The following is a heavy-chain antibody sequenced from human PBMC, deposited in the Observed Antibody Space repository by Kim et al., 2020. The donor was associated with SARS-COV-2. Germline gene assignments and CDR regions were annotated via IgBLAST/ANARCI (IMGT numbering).Heavy chain of an antibody. Sequence: ASVKVSCKVSGYTLTELSMHWVRQAPGKGLEWMGGFDPEDGETIYAQKFQGRVTMTEDTSTDTAYMELSSLRSEDTAVYYCATVTFGVVTYYYYYGMDVWGQGTTVTVSS. CDR2: FDPEDGET. CDR3: ATVTFGVVTYYYYYGMDV. D-gene: IGHD3-3*01. CDR1: GYTLTELS. J-gene: IGHJ6*02. V-gene: IGHV1-24*01.